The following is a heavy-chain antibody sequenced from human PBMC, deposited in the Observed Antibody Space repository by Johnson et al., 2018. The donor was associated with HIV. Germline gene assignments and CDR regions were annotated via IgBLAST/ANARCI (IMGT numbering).Heavy chain of an antibody. Sequence: VQLVESGGGLVQPGGSLRLSCAASGFTFSNAWMSWVRQAPGKGLEWVGRIKSKTDGGTTDYAAPVKGRFTISRDNSKNTLYLQMNSLRAEDTAVYYCARDLRGAFDIWGQGTMVAVSS. CDR1: GFTFSNAW. CDR3: ARDLRGAFDI. V-gene: IGHV3-15*05. CDR2: IKSKTDGGTT. J-gene: IGHJ3*02.